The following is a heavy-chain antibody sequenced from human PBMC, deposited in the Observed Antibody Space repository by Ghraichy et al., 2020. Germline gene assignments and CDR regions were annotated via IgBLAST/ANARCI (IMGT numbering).Heavy chain of an antibody. J-gene: IGHJ6*02. Sequence: RGSLRLSCAASGFSFSGYNINWVRQAPGKGLEWISYISSSSRFISYADSMKGRFTISRDNAKNTLYLQMNSLRGDDTAVYYCARASRVVRFYYYDAMDVWGQGTTVTVSS. CDR3: ARASRVVRFYYYDAMDV. V-gene: IGHV3-21*05. CDR2: ISSSSRFI. CDR1: GFSFSGYN. D-gene: IGHD4-23*01.